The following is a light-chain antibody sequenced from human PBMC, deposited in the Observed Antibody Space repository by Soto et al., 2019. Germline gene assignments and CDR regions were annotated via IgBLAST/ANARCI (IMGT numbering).Light chain of an antibody. CDR3: QQPDSFPLT. J-gene: IGKJ4*01. V-gene: IGKV1-12*01. CDR1: QDIGNL. CDR2: FGS. Sequence: DIQMTQSPSSVSASVGDRVTLTCRARQDIGNLLAWYQQKPGKAPKLLIYFGSNLQTGVPSRFSGSGSGTDFTLTISSLQPEDLATYYCQQPDSFPLTFGRGTKVDIK.